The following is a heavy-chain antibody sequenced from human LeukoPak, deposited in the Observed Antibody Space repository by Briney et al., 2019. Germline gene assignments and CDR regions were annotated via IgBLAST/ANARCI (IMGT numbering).Heavy chain of an antibody. D-gene: IGHD3-22*01. CDR1: GGSISSSNW. CDR2: NYHSGST. CDR3: ARDYPDYYDSSGSYWYFDL. V-gene: IGHV4-4*02. Sequence: SETLSLTCAVSGGSISSSNWWSWVRQPPGKGLEWIGENYHSGSTNYNPSLKSRVTISVDKSKNQFSLKLSSVTAADTAVYYCARDYPDYYDSSGSYWYFDLWGRGTLVTVSS. J-gene: IGHJ2*01.